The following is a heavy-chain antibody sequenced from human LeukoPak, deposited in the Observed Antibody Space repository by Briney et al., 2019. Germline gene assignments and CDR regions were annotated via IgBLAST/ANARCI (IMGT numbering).Heavy chain of an antibody. CDR2: ISVYTGKT. V-gene: IGHV1-18*01. D-gene: IGHD4-17*01. CDR1: GYTVSSYG. Sequence: ASVKVSCKASGYTVSSYGISWVRQAPGQGLECMGWISVYTGKTYHAQKFQARVTMTTDTSTSTAYMELRSLRSDDTAVYYCAKDRGWQYADYETVAVEHWGQGTLVTVSS. CDR3: AKDRGWQYADYETVAVEH. J-gene: IGHJ4*02.